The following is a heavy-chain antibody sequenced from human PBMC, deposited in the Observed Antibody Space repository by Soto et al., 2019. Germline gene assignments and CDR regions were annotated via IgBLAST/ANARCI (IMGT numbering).Heavy chain of an antibody. CDR2: IYPGDSDT. D-gene: IGHD6-13*01. CDR1: GYSFTSYW. J-gene: IGHJ6*02. Sequence: GESLKISCKGSGYSFTSYWIGWVRQMPGKGLEWMGIIYPGDSDTRYSPSFQGQVTISADKSISTAYLQWSSLKASDTAMYYCARTAAAGKYYYGMAVWVQGTTVTVSS. CDR3: ARTAAAGKYYYGMAV. V-gene: IGHV5-51*01.